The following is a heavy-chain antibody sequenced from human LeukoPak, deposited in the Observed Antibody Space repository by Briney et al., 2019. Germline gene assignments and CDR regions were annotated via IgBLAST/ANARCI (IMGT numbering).Heavy chain of an antibody. D-gene: IGHD3-10*01. CDR1: GYTFTGYY. CDR3: ASLRGGFGELLVDI. CDR2: INPNSGGT. V-gene: IGHV1-2*02. Sequence: ASVKVSCKVSGYTFTGYYMHWVRQAPGQGLEWMGWINPNSGGTNYAQKFQGRVTMTRDTSISTAYMELSRLRSDDTAVYYCASLRGGFGELLVDIWGQGTMVTVSS. J-gene: IGHJ3*02.